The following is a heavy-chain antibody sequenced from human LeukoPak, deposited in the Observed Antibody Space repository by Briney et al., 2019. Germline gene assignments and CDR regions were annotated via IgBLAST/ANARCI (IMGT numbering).Heavy chain of an antibody. CDR2: ISRSSSYI. J-gene: IGHJ3*02. Sequence: GGSLRLSCAASGFTFNSYSMKWVRQAPGKGLEWVSPISRSSSYIYYADSVKGRFTISRDNARNSLYLQMDSLRAEDTAVYYCARDAADAFDIWGQGTMVTVSS. CDR1: GFTFNSYS. V-gene: IGHV3-21*01. CDR3: ARDAADAFDI.